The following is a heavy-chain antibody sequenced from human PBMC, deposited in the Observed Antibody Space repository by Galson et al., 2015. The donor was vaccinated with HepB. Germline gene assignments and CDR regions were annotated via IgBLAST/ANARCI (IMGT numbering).Heavy chain of an antibody. CDR3: ARGGPWFGERTEYFQN. V-gene: IGHV3-48*04. J-gene: IGHJ1*01. Sequence: SLRLSCAASGFTFSSQSMNWVRQAPGKGLEWISYISSSSSTIYYADSVKGRFIVSRDSARMSVFLQMNSLRGEDTAVYYCARGGPWFGERTEYFQNWGRGTLVTVSS. CDR1: GFTFSSQS. D-gene: IGHD3-10*01. CDR2: ISSSSSTI.